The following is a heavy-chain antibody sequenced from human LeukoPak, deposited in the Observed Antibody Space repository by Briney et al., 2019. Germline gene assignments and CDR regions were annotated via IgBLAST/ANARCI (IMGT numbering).Heavy chain of an antibody. CDR3: AREADSGYYRTVDY. Sequence: GGSLRLSCTASGFTLSRFAMHWGRQAPGKGLEWLGHMSDDGSEKHYVDSVRGRFTISRDPSKNTLYLEMTSLRTEDTAVYYCAREADSGYYRTVDYWGQGTMVTVS. J-gene: IGHJ4*02. CDR1: GFTLSRFA. D-gene: IGHD2-15*01. CDR2: MSDDGSEK. V-gene: IGHV3-30-3*01.